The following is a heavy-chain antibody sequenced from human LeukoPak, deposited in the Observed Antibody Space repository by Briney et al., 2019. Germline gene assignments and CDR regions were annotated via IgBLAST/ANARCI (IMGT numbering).Heavy chain of an antibody. CDR2: IIPIFGTA. D-gene: IGHD3-22*01. Sequence: SVKVSCKASGGTFSSYAISWVRQAPGQGLEWMGRIIPIFGTANYAQKFQGRVTITTDESTCTAYMELSSLRSEDTAVYYCARGGINYYDSSGVFDYWGQGTLVTVSS. J-gene: IGHJ4*02. CDR3: ARGGINYYDSSGVFDY. V-gene: IGHV1-69*05. CDR1: GGTFSSYA.